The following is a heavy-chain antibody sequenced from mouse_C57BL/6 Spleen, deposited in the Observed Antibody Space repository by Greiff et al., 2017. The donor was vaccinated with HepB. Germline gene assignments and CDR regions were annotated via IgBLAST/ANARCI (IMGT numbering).Heavy chain of an antibody. CDR3: ARGEWLLLYAMDY. CDR2: IYPRSGNT. J-gene: IGHJ4*01. V-gene: IGHV1-81*01. CDR1: GYTFTSYG. D-gene: IGHD2-3*01. Sequence: QVHVKQSGAELARPGASVKLSCKASGYTFTSYGISWVKQRTGQGLEWIGEIYPRSGNTYYNEKFKGKATLTADKSSSTAYMELRSLTSEDSAVYFCARGEWLLLYAMDYWGRGTSVTVSS.